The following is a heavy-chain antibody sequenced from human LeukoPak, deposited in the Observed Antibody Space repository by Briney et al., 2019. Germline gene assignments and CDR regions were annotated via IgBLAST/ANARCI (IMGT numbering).Heavy chain of an antibody. J-gene: IGHJ4*02. CDR3: AKDAIAVAGTSDY. CDR2: MNPNSGNT. D-gene: IGHD6-19*01. Sequence: ASVKVSCKASGYTFTSYDINWVRQATGQGLEWMGWMNPNSGNTGYAQKFQGRVTMTRNTSISTAYMELSSLRSEDTAVYYCAKDAIAVAGTSDYWGQGTLVTVSS. CDR1: GYTFTSYD. V-gene: IGHV1-8*01.